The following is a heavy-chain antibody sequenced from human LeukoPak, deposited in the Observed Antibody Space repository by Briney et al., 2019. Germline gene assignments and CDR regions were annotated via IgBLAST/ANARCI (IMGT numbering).Heavy chain of an antibody. J-gene: IGHJ4*02. CDR3: GKEVERHFDLKY. Sequence: PGGSLRLSCAGSGFTFSNYVLIWVRQTPGKGLEWVSAISGSGGSTYYVDSVKGRFTISRDNSKKILYLQMNSLRAEDTAVYYCGKEVERHFDLKYWGQGTLVTVSS. CDR2: ISGSGGST. V-gene: IGHV3-23*01. CDR1: GFTFSNYV.